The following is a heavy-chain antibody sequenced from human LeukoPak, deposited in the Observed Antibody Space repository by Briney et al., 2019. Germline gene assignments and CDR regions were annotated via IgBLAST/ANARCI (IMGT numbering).Heavy chain of an antibody. Sequence: GESLKISCKGSGYSFTSYWIGWVRQMPGKGLGWMGIIYPGDSDTRYSPSFQGQVTISADKSISTAYLQWSSLKASDTAMYYCARSGQDIVVVPAAQGAFDIWGQGTMVTVSS. J-gene: IGHJ3*02. V-gene: IGHV5-51*01. D-gene: IGHD2-2*01. CDR2: IYPGDSDT. CDR3: ARSGQDIVVVPAAQGAFDI. CDR1: GYSFTSYW.